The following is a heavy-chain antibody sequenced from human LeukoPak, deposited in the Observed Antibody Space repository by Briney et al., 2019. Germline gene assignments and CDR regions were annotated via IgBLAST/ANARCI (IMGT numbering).Heavy chain of an antibody. CDR1: GGSISSSSYY. CDR3: ARRWYSYGYV. V-gene: IGHV4-39*01. D-gene: IGHD5-18*01. CDR2: IYYSGST. J-gene: IGHJ4*02. Sequence: PSETLSLTCTVSGGSISSSSYYWGWIRQPPGKGLEWIGSIYYSGSTYYNPSLKSRVTISVDTSKNQFSLKLSSATAADTAVYYCARRWYSYGYVWSRGTLVTVSS.